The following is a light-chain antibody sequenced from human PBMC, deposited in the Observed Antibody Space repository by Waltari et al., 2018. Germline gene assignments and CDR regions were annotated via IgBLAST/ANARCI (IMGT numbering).Light chain of an antibody. Sequence: GTLSCRASHRVISSYLAWYQQKPGQAPRPLIYGASSRATGIPDRFSGSGSGTDFTLTISRLEPEDFAVYYCQQYGSSPQTFVQGTKLEIK. V-gene: IGKV3-20*01. J-gene: IGKJ2*01. CDR2: GAS. CDR3: QQYGSSPQT. CDR1: HRVISSY.